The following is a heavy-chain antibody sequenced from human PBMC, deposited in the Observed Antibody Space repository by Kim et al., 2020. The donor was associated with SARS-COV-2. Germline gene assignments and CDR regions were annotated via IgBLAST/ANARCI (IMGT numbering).Heavy chain of an antibody. Sequence: YSPSFQGQVTISADKSISTAYLQWSSLKASDTAMYYCARGEDYGDYVFDLWGRGTLVTVSS. V-gene: IGHV5-51*01. CDR3: ARGEDYGDYVFDL. J-gene: IGHJ2*01. D-gene: IGHD4-17*01.